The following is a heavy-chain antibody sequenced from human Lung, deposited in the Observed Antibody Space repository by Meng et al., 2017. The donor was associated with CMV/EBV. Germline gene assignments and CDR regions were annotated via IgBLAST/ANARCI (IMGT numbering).Heavy chain of an antibody. CDR1: GFTSSRFW. V-gene: IGHV3-7*01. CDR2: IKQDGTEK. Sequence: GGSLRLSFPPFGFTSSRFWMSWVRQAPGKGLEWVANIKQDGTEKSYLDSVKGRFTISRGNAKNSLYLQMNRLRAEDTAVDYCARVPESRYYGSGSYNGMDVWGQGTTVTVSS. J-gene: IGHJ6*02. CDR3: ARVPESRYYGSGSYNGMDV. D-gene: IGHD3-10*01.